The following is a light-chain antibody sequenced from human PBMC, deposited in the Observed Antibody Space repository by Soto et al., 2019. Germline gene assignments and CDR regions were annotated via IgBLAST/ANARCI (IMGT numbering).Light chain of an antibody. J-gene: IGKJ5*01. CDR2: APS. V-gene: IGKV1-39*01. CDR1: QSISSY. CDR3: QQSYSTPPIT. Sequence: DIQMTQSPSSLSASVGDRVTITCRASQSISSYLNWYQQKPGKAPNLLIYAPSSLQSGVPSRFSGSGSETDFTHTISSQHPEDFATYYCQQSYSTPPITFDQGTRLEIK.